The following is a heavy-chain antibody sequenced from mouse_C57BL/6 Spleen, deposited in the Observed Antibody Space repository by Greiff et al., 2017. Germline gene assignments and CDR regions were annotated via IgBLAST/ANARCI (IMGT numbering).Heavy chain of an antibody. CDR1: GFNFKDDY. D-gene: IGHD2-4*01. Sequence: EVQLMESGAELVRPGASVKLSCTASGFNFKDDYMHWVKQRPEQGLEWIGWIDPGNGDTEYASKFKGKATITADTSSNTAYLQLSSLTSEDTAVYYCTSFDRLRRAWFAYWGQGTLVTVSA. CDR3: TSFDRLRRAWFAY. CDR2: IDPGNGDT. J-gene: IGHJ3*01. V-gene: IGHV14-4*01.